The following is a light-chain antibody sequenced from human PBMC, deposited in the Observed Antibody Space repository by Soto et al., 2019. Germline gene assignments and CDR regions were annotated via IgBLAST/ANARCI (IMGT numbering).Light chain of an antibody. CDR1: QSVTNY. Sequence: EIVLTQSPATLSLSPGERATLSCRASQSVTNYVAWYQQKPGQAPRLLIYDASNRATGIPARFSGSGFGTDFTLTISSLEPEDFGVYYCQQRDDLYTFGQGTKLEIK. V-gene: IGKV3-11*01. J-gene: IGKJ2*01. CDR2: DAS. CDR3: QQRDDLYT.